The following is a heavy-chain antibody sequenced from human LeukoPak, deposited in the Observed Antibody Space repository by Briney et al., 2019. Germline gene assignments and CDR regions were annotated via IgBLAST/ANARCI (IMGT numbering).Heavy chain of an antibody. D-gene: IGHD2-8*01. CDR2: IIPIFGTA. Sequence: SVKVSCKASGGTFINYGFSWVRQAPGQGLEWMGGIIPIFGTANYAQKFQGRVTITADESTSTAYMELSSLRSEDTAVYFCARGAPEYRTNGVCPSDYWGQGALVTVSS. CDR3: ARGAPEYRTNGVCPSDY. J-gene: IGHJ4*02. CDR1: GGTFINYG. V-gene: IGHV1-69*13.